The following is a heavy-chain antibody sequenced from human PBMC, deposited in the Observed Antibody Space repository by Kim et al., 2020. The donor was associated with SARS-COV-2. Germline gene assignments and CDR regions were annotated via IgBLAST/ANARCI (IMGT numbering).Heavy chain of an antibody. J-gene: IGHJ3*02. CDR3: TTDLVTTSREVPTSWAAFDI. D-gene: IGHD1-26*01. Sequence: GGSLRLSCAASGFTFSNAWMSWVCQAPGKGLEWVGRIKSKTDGGTTDYAAPVKGRFTISRDDSKNTLYLQMNSLKTEDTAVYYCTTDLVTTSREVPTSWAAFDIWGQGTMVTVSS. CDR2: IKSKTDGGTT. V-gene: IGHV3-15*01. CDR1: GFTFSNAW.